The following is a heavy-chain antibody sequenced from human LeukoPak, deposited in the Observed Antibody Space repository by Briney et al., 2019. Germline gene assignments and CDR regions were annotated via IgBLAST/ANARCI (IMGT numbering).Heavy chain of an antibody. CDR2: MSYSGST. CDR1: GDSILSSSYY. V-gene: IGHV4-39*01. Sequence: PSETLSPTCSVSGDSILSSSYYWGWVRQPPGKGLEWIGSMSYSGSTYYNPSLKSRLTISVDTSKNQLSLEMTSVTAADTAVYYCARHPWAAFDIWGQGTMVTVSS. D-gene: IGHD7-27*01. CDR3: ARHPWAAFDI. J-gene: IGHJ3*02.